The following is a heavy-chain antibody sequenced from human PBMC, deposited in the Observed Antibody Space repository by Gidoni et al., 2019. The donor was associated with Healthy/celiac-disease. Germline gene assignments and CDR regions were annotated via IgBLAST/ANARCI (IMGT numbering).Heavy chain of an antibody. CDR3: AREGQHSAGDYFDY. CDR2: IWYDGSNK. J-gene: IGHJ4*02. Sequence: QVQLVESGGGVVQPGRSLRLSCAASGFTFSSYGMHWVRKAPCKGLEWVAVIWYDGSNKYYADSVKGRFTISRDNSKNTLYLQMHSLRAEDTAVYYCAREGQHSAGDYFDYWGQGTLVTVSS. V-gene: IGHV3-33*01. D-gene: IGHD6-19*01. CDR1: GFTFSSYG.